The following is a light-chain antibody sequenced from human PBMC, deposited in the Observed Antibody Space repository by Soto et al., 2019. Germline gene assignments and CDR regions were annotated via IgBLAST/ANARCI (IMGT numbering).Light chain of an antibody. CDR2: SNN. CDR3: AAWDDSLSGPG. V-gene: IGLV1-44*01. Sequence: QSVLTQSPSASGTPGQRVTISCSGSSSNIGRNTVNWYQQLPGTAPKLLIYSNNQRPSGVPDRFSGSKSGTSASLAISGLQSEDEADYYCAAWDDSLSGPGFGGGTKLTVL. CDR1: SSNIGRNT. J-gene: IGLJ3*02.